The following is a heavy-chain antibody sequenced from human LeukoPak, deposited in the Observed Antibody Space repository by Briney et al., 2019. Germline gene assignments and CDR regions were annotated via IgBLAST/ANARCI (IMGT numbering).Heavy chain of an antibody. Sequence: SETLSLTCAVYGESFSGYYWSWIRQPPGKGLEWIGEINHSGSTNYNPSLKSRVTISVDTSKNQFSLKLGSVTAADTAVYYCARGYYYMDVWGKGTTVTVSS. CDR1: GESFSGYY. J-gene: IGHJ6*03. CDR3: ARGYYYMDV. V-gene: IGHV4-34*01. CDR2: INHSGST.